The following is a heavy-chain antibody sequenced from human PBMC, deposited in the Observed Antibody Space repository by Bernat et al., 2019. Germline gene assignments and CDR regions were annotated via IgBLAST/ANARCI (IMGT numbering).Heavy chain of an antibody. CDR2: ISSSSSYI. D-gene: IGHD1-1*01. V-gene: IGHV3-21*01. CDR1: GFTFSSYS. Sequence: EVHLVESGGGLVKPGGSLRLSCAASGFTFSSYSMNWVRQAPGKGLEWVSSISSSSSYIYYADSVKGRLTISRDNAKNSLYLQMNSLRSEDTAVYYCARDELDLDAFDSWGQGKMVTV. CDR3: ARDELDLDAFDS. J-gene: IGHJ3*02.